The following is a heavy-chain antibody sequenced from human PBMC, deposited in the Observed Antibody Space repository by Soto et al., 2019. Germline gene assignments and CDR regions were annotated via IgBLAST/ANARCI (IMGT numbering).Heavy chain of an antibody. Sequence: LQLQASGSGLVKPSQTLSLTCAVSGGSISRGGYSWSWIRQPPGKGLEWIGYIYHSGSTYYNPSRKSRVTISVDRSKNQFSLKLSSVTAADTAVYYCARVPDRWGQGTLVTVSS. CDR3: ARVPDR. CDR2: IYHSGST. CDR1: GGSISRGGYS. V-gene: IGHV4-30-2*01. J-gene: IGHJ5*02. D-gene: IGHD2-2*01.